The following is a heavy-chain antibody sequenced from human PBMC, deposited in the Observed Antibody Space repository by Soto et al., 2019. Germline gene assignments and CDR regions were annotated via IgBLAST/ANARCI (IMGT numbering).Heavy chain of an antibody. CDR3: ARDRVIDTAMAENYYYGMDV. J-gene: IGHJ6*02. CDR1: GFTFSSYW. D-gene: IGHD5-18*01. V-gene: IGHV3-74*01. CDR2: INSDGSST. Sequence: GGSLRLSCAASGFTFSSYWMHWVRQAPGKGLVWVSRINSDGSSTSYADSVKGRFTISRDNAKNTLYLQMNSLRAEDTAVYYCARDRVIDTAMAENYYYGMDVWGQGTTVTVSS.